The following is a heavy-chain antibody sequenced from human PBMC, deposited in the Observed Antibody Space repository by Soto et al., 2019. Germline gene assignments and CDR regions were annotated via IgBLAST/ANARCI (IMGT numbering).Heavy chain of an antibody. CDR1: GGSISSSGYY. CDR3: ARGKGGEDYLDV. J-gene: IGHJ6*03. Sequence: SETLSLTCTVSGGSISSSGYYWGWIRQAPGKGLEWIGIMLHSGYTHYNPSLKSRVTISADSSKSRFSLELSSVTASDTAVYYCARGKGGEDYLDVWGKGTTVTVSS. D-gene: IGHD2-15*01. CDR2: MLHSGYT. V-gene: IGHV4-39*02.